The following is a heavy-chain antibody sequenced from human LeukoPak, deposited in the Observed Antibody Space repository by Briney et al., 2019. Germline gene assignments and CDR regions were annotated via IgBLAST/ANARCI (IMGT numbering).Heavy chain of an antibody. D-gene: IGHD3-9*01. J-gene: IGHJ6*02. CDR2: IIPIFGTA. CDR3: ARVNEYYDILTGYYGMDV. CDR1: GGTFSSYA. Sequence: ASVKVSCKASGGTFSSYAISWVRQAPGRGLEWMGGIIPIFGTANYAQKFQGRVTITADESTSTAYMELSSLRSEDTAVYYCARVNEYYDILTGYYGMDVWGQGTTVTVSS. V-gene: IGHV1-69*13.